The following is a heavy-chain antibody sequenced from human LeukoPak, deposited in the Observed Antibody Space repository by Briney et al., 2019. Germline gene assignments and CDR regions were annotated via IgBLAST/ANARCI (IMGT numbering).Heavy chain of an antibody. CDR3: ARVTAVAGTSVGVDA. CDR1: GFTFSSYT. V-gene: IGHV3-23*01. J-gene: IGHJ4*02. D-gene: IGHD6-19*01. Sequence: GGSLRLSCAASGFTFSSYTMTWVRQAPGEGLEWVSGISGSGDTTYYADSVKGRFTISRDNSKNTLYLQMNSLRAEDTAVYYCARVTAVAGTSVGVDAWGQGILVTVS. CDR2: ISGSGDTT.